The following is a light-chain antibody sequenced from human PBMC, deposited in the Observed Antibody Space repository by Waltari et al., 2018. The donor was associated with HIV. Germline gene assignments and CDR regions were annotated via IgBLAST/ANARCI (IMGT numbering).Light chain of an antibody. CDR1: SSNIGTNS. J-gene: IGLJ3*02. CDR2: SNN. Sequence: QSVLTQPPSASGTPGQRVTISCSGSSSNIGTNSVNWYRQLPGTAPKLLSYSNNQRPSGVPDRFSVSKSGTSASLAISGLQSEDESDYYCSAWDDSRFWVFGGGTKLTVL. V-gene: IGLV1-44*01. CDR3: SAWDDSRFWV.